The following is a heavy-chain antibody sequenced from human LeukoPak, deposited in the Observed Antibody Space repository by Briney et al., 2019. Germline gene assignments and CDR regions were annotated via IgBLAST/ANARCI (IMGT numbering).Heavy chain of an antibody. CDR3: ARDSRGYYFDY. Sequence: SETLSLTCTVSGGSISSGSYYWIWIRQPAGKGLEWIGLIYTSGSTNYNPSLKSRVTISVDTSKNQFSLNLSSVTAADTAVYYCARDSRGYYFDYWGQGTLATVSS. CDR1: GGSISSGSYY. CDR2: IYTSGST. J-gene: IGHJ4*02. V-gene: IGHV4-61*02. D-gene: IGHD3-10*01.